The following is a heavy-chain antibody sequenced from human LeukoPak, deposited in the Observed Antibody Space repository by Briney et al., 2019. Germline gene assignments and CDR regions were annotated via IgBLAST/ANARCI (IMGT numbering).Heavy chain of an antibody. V-gene: IGHV4-39*07. CDR2: IFFSGST. J-gene: IGHJ6*03. CDR1: GASISSSSYY. Sequence: SETLSLTCTVSGASISSSSYYWGWIRHPPGKGLGGIGSIFFSGSTNNNPSLQSRVTISVDTSKQQFSLKLSSVTAADTAVYYCARDGDYYYYMDVWGKGTTVTVSS. CDR3: ARDGDYYYYMDV.